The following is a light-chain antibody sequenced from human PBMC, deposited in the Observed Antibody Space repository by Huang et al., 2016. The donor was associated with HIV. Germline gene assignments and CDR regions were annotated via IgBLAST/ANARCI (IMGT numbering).Light chain of an antibody. CDR3: QQYSTIPT. V-gene: IGKV4-1*01. CDR2: GES. CDR1: QTFLYNYKSDSF. J-gene: IGKJ4*01. Sequence: DIVVTQSPDSLAVSLGARATINCKSSQTFLYNYKSDSFIAWYQQRPGQSPKLLIHGESARQSGVPERCSGSVSETNFTLTINGLQPEDVAIYFCQQYSTIPTFGGGTKVDI.